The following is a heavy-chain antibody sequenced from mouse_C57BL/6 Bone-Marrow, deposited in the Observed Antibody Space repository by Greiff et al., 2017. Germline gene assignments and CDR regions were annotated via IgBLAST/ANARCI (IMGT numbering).Heavy chain of an antibody. CDR1: GFTFSDYG. D-gene: IGHD2-1*01. V-gene: IGHV5-17*01. J-gene: IGHJ2*01. CDR3: ARPGNYYFDY. Sequence: EVQVVESGGGLVKPGGSLKLSCAASGFTFSDYGMHWVRQAPEKGLEWVAYISSGSSTISYADTVKGRFPISRDNAKNTLFLQMTSLRSEDTAMYYCARPGNYYFDYWGQGTTLTVSS. CDR2: ISSGSSTI.